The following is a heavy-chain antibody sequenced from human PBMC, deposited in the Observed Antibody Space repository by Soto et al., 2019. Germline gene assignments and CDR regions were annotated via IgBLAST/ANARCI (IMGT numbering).Heavy chain of an antibody. CDR3: ARDPTYYYDSSGIPRAFDI. D-gene: IGHD3-22*01. CDR2: IYTSGST. V-gene: IGHV4-4*07. J-gene: IGHJ3*02. Sequence: PSETLSLTCTVSGGSISSYYWSWIRQPAGKGLEWIGRIYTSGSTNYNPSLKSRVTMSVDTSKNQFSLKLSSVTAADTAVYYCARDPTYYYDSSGIPRAFDIWGQGTMVTVSS. CDR1: GGSISSYY.